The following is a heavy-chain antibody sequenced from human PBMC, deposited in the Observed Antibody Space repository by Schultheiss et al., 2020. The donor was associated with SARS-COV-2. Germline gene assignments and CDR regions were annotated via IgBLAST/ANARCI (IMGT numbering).Heavy chain of an antibody. V-gene: IGHV3-23*01. CDR2: INSDGSST. Sequence: GGSLRLSCAASGFTFSSYAMSWVRQAPGKGLEWVSRINSDGSSTSYADSVKGRFTISRDNSKNTLYLQMNSLRAEDTAVYYCAKFECGTSETDDYGDYDCGNAFDIWGQGTMVTVSS. CDR3: AKFECGTSETDDYGDYDCGNAFDI. CDR1: GFTFSSYA. D-gene: IGHD4-17*01. J-gene: IGHJ3*02.